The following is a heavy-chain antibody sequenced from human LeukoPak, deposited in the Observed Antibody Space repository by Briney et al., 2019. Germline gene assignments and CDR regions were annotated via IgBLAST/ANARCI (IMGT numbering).Heavy chain of an antibody. V-gene: IGHV4-59*12. Sequence: SETLSLTCNVSGGSIRGCYWSWIRQPPGKGLEWIGYIYSSGSTNYNPSLKSRVTMSVDTSKNQISLQLNSVTPEDTAVYYCAGSSGSYSGLGDYWGQGTLVTVSS. CDR2: IYSSGST. J-gene: IGHJ4*02. CDR3: AGSSGSYSGLGDY. CDR1: GGSIRGCY. D-gene: IGHD6-19*01.